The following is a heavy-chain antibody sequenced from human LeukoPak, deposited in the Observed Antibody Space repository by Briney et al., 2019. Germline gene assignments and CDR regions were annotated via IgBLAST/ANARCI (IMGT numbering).Heavy chain of an antibody. D-gene: IGHD4-17*01. CDR2: IYYSGST. J-gene: IGHJ6*02. V-gene: IGHV4-31*03. CDR1: GGSISSGGYY. Sequence: SETLSLTCTVSGGSISSGGYYWSWIRQRPGKGLEWIGYIYYSGSTYYNPSLKSRVTISVDTSKNQLSLKLSSVTAADTAVYYCARVTVTRMDVWGQGTTVTVSS. CDR3: ARVTVTRMDV.